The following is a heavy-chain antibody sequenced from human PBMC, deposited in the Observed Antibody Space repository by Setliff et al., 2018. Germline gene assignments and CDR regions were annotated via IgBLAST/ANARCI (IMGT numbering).Heavy chain of an antibody. J-gene: IGHJ4*02. D-gene: IGHD3-3*01. CDR3: ARGLLRFLEFLPPS. Sequence: GGSLRLSCAASGFTFSRYWMHWVRQAPGKGLVWVSRVNGDGSSTRYADSVKGRFTISRDNGKNTLYLQMNSLRAEDTALYYCARGLLRFLEFLPPSGGLGTLVTVSS. V-gene: IGHV3-74*01. CDR2: VNGDGSST. CDR1: GFTFSRYW.